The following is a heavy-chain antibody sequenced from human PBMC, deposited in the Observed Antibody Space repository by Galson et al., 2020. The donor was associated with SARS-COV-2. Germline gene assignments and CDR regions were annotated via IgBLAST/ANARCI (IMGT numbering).Heavy chain of an antibody. J-gene: IGHJ2*01. CDR2: IKQDGSEK. D-gene: IGHD2-15*01. Sequence: GGSLRLSCAASGFTFSSYWMSWVRQAPGKGLEWVANIKQDGSEKYYVDSVKGRFTISRDNAKNLLYLQMNSLRAEDTAVYYCARVKMGYCSGGSCYSSWYFDLWGRGTLVTVSS. CDR3: ARVKMGYCSGGSCYSSWYFDL. CDR1: GFTFSSYW. V-gene: IGHV3-7*01.